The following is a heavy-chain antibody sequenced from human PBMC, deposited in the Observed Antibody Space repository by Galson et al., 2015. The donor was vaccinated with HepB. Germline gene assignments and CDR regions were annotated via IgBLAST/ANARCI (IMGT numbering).Heavy chain of an antibody. CDR2: INPSGGST. Sequence: SVTVSCKASGSTFTSYYMHWVRQAPGQGLEWMGIINPSGGSTSYAQKFQGRVTMTRDTSTSTVYMELSSLRSEDTAVYYCARDLASSSWTYYFDYWGQGTLVTVSS. V-gene: IGHV1-46*01. D-gene: IGHD6-13*01. CDR1: GSTFTSYY. J-gene: IGHJ4*02. CDR3: ARDLASSSWTYYFDY.